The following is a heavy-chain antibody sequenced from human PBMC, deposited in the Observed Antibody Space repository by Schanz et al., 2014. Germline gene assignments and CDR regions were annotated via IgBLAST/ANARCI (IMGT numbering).Heavy chain of an antibody. Sequence: VQLVESGGGVVQPGRSLRLSCAASGFTFSTHAMHWVRQAPGKGLEWVALVSSDGNNDYYTDSVKGRFTISRDNSKNTLFLQMNSLRAEDTAVYYCARDHTTESYYSAGPPIDYWGQGTLVTVSS. D-gene: IGHD1-26*01. J-gene: IGHJ4*02. CDR1: GFTFSTHA. CDR2: VSSDGNND. CDR3: ARDHTTESYYSAGPPIDY. V-gene: IGHV3-30*03.